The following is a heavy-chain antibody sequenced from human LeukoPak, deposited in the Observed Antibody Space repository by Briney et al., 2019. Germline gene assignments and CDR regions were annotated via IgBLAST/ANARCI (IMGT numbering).Heavy chain of an antibody. CDR3: AKARSGWLPFDY. D-gene: IGHD6-19*01. J-gene: IGHJ4*02. CDR1: GFTFSSYG. Sequence: GGSLRLSCAASGFTFSSYGMHWVRQAPGKGLEWVAFIRYDGSNKYYADSVKGRFTISRDNSKNTLYLQMNNLRAEDTAVYYCAKARSGWLPFDYWGQGTLVTVSS. V-gene: IGHV3-30*02. CDR2: IRYDGSNK.